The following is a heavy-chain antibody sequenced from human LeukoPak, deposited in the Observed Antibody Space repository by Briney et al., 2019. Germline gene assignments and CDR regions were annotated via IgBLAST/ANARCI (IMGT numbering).Heavy chain of an antibody. J-gene: IGHJ4*02. CDR1: GYTFTSYG. Sequence: ASVKVSCKASGYTFTSYGISWVRQAPGQGLEWMGWISAYNGNTNYAQKFQGRVTITTDESTSTAYMELSSLRSEDTAVYYCARVGSLGGLYDFWSGYLDYWGQGTLVTVSS. V-gene: IGHV1-18*01. D-gene: IGHD3-3*01. CDR2: ISAYNGNT. CDR3: ARVGSLGGLYDFWSGYLDY.